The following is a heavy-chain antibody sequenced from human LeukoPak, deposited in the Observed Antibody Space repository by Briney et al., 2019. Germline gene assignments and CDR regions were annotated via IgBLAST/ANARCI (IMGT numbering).Heavy chain of an antibody. V-gene: IGHV3-23*01. Sequence: GGSLRLSCAVSGITLSNYGMSWVRQAPGKGLEWVAGISGSGGSTNYAASVKGRFTISRDNPKNTLYLQMNSLRAEDTAVYFCAKRGVVVRVILVGFHKEAYYFDSWGQGALVTVSS. J-gene: IGHJ4*02. CDR3: AKRGVVVRVILVGFHKEAYYFDS. CDR2: ISGSGGST. CDR1: GITLSNYG. D-gene: IGHD3-10*01.